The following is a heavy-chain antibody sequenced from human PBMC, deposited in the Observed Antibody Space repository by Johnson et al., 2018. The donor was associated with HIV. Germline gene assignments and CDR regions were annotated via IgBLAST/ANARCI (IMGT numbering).Heavy chain of an antibody. CDR3: ASPYSYGLDDAFDI. CDR2: INKDGSEK. J-gene: IGHJ3*02. CDR1: GFTLSNYW. V-gene: IGHV3-7*05. Sequence: VQLVESGGGLVQRGGSLRLSCAASGFTLSNYWMSWVRQAPGKGLEWVANINKDGSEKYFVDSVKGRFTISRDNAKNSLYLQMNSLRAEDTAVYYCASPYSYGLDDAFDIWGQGTMVTVSS. D-gene: IGHD5-18*01.